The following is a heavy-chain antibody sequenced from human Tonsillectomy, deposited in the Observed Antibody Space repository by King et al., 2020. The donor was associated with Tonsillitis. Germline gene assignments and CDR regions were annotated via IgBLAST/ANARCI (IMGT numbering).Heavy chain of an antibody. J-gene: IGHJ3*01. Sequence: QLVQSGAEVKKPGASAKVSCKVSGYTLTELSMHWVRQAPGKGLEWMGGFVPEDGETIYAQKFQGRVTMTEDTSTDTAYMELRSLRSEDTAVYYCATDQHSGSYRSVNAFDLWGQGTMVTVSS. CDR2: FVPEDGET. D-gene: IGHD1-26*01. CDR3: ATDQHSGSYRSVNAFDL. CDR1: GYTLTELS. V-gene: IGHV1-24*01.